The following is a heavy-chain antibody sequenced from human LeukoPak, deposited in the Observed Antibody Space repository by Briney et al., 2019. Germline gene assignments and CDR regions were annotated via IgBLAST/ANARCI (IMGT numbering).Heavy chain of an antibody. CDR1: GGSISSSGYY. D-gene: IGHD1-26*01. J-gene: IGHJ5*02. CDR3: ARHEYSGSYYGLSWFDP. Sequence: SETLSLTCTVSGGSISSSGYYWGWIRQPPGKGLEWIASIYYSGSTYYNPSLKSRVTISVDMSKNQLSLKLSSLTAADTAVYYCARHEYSGSYYGLSWFDPWGQGTLVTVSS. V-gene: IGHV4-39*01. CDR2: IYYSGST.